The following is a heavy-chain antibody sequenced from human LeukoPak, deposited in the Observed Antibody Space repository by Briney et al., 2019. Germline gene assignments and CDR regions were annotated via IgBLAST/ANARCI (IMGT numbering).Heavy chain of an antibody. D-gene: IGHD4-11*01. CDR3: AKGRSHYSNLYYFDY. J-gene: IGHJ4*02. V-gene: IGHV3-23*01. CDR2: ISGSGGST. CDR1: GFTFSSYA. Sequence: GGSLRLSCAASGFTFSSYAMSWVRQAPGKGLEWVSAISGSGGSTYYADSVKGRFTISRDNSKNTLYLQMNSLRAEDTAVYYCAKGRSHYSNLYYFDYWGQGTLVTVSS.